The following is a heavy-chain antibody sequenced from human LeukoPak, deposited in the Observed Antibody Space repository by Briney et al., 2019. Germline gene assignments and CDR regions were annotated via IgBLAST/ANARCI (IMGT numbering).Heavy chain of an antibody. CDR3: ARPCRLGPYLFHHMDL. CDR1: GFTVSSNY. CDR2: IYSGGST. Sequence: GGSLRLSCAASGFTVSSNYMSWVRQAPGKGLEWVSVIYSGGSTYYADSVKGRFTISRDNSKNTLYLQMNSLRAEDTAVYYCARPCRLGPYLFHHMDLWGKGTTVTVPS. V-gene: IGHV3-66*04. D-gene: IGHD3-16*01. J-gene: IGHJ6*03.